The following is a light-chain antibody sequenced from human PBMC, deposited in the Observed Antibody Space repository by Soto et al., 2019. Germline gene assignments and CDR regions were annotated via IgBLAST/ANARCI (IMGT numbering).Light chain of an antibody. Sequence: ETVLTQSPATLSFTPGERATPSCRASQSVSSYLAWYQQKPGQAPRLLIYDASSRATGIPARFSGSGSGTDFTLTISSLEPEDFAVYYCQQRSNWPTFGGGTKVDI. CDR1: QSVSSY. V-gene: IGKV3-11*01. J-gene: IGKJ4*01. CDR3: QQRSNWPT. CDR2: DAS.